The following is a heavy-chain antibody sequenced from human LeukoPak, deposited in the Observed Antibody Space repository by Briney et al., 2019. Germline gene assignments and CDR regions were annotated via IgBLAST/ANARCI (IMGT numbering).Heavy chain of an antibody. CDR3: ASAISIAARTSFDY. CDR1: GYTFNTYG. V-gene: IGHV1-18*01. D-gene: IGHD6-6*01. J-gene: IGHJ4*02. CDR2: ISGYNGKT. Sequence: ASVKVSCKASGYTFNTYGITWVRQAPGQGLEWMGWISGYNGKTKYAQKLQDRVTMTTDTSTTTAYMELRSLRSDDTAVYYCASAISIAARTSFDYWGQGTLVTVSS.